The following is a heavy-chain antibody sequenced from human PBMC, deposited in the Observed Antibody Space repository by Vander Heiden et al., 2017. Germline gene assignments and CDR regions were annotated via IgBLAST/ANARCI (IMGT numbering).Heavy chain of an antibody. CDR3: TADASGTTDYAFDF. CDR1: TLIFNNAW. CDR2: IKRKTEGGTT. Sequence: EVQLAESGGGLVKPGGSLRLSCAASTLIFNNAWMNWVRQAPGKGLEWVGRIKRKTEGGTTDYAAPVKGRFTISRDDSKNTVYLQMKSMKTEDTAVYFCTADASGTTDYAFDFWGLGTMVTVSS. V-gene: IGHV3-15*07. D-gene: IGHD4-17*01. J-gene: IGHJ3*01.